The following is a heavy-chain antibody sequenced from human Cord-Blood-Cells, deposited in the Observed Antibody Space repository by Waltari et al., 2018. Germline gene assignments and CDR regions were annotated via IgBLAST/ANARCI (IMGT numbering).Heavy chain of an antibody. J-gene: IGHJ4*02. CDR1: GFTSTSHA. CDR3: AAVGEMATIPSPYYFDY. D-gene: IGHD5-12*01. CDR2: IVVGSGNT. Sequence: QMQLVQSGPEVKKPRTPVKVSCKAAGFTSTSHAVQRVRQARGQRLEWIGWIVVGSGNTSYAQNFQERVTITRDMSTSTAYMELSSLRSEDTAVYYCAAVGEMATIPSPYYFDYWGQGTLVTVSS. V-gene: IGHV1-58*03.